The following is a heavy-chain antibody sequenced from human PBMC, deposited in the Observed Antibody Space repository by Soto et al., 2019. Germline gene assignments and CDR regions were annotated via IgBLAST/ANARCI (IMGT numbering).Heavy chain of an antibody. Sequence: QVQLQESGPGLVKPSETLSLTCAVSGDSISSYYCMWIRQPPRKGLESIGYLYYGRSANYNPSLNSRVTLSVDTSTNQCSLTLSSRTAADTAVYYCALRSMAVVPEYWGQGTLVTVSS. CDR3: ALRSMAVVPEY. V-gene: IGHV4-59*01. J-gene: IGHJ4*02. CDR1: GDSISSYY. CDR2: LYYGRSA. D-gene: IGHD3-22*01.